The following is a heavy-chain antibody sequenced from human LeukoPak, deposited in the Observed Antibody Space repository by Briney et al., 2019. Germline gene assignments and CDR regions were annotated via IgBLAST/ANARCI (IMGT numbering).Heavy chain of an antibody. CDR2: ISAYNGNT. CDR1: GYTFTSYG. V-gene: IGHV1-18*01. J-gene: IGHJ5*02. D-gene: IGHD1/OR15-1a*01. CDR3: AREITGTNGAWFDP. Sequence: GASVKVSCKASGYTFTSYGISWVRQAPGQGLEWMGWISAYNGNTNYAQKLQGRVTMTTDTSTSTAYMELRSLRPDDTAVYYCAREITGTNGAWFDPWGQGTLVTVSS.